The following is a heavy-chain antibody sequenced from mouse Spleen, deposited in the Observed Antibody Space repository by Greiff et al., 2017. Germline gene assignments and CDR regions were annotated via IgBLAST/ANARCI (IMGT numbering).Heavy chain of an antibody. CDR1: GYTFTSYW. D-gene: IGHD4-1*01. Sequence: QVQLKQPGAELVKPGASVKLSCKASGYTFTSYWMHWVKQRPGQGLEWIGMIHPNSGSTNYNEKFKSKATLTVDKSSSTAYMQLSSLTSEDSAVYYCARGDWDFDYWGQGTTLTVSS. V-gene: IGHV1-64*01. CDR2: IHPNSGST. CDR3: ARGDWDFDY. J-gene: IGHJ2*01.